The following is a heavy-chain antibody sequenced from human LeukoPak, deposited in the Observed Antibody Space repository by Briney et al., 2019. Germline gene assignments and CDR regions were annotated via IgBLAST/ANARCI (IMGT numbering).Heavy chain of an antibody. CDR1: GFTFSSYA. J-gene: IGHJ5*02. CDR2: ISYDGSNK. Sequence: GRSLRLSCAASGFTFSSYAMHWVRQAPGKGREWVAVISYDGSNKYYADSVKGRFTLSRDNSKNTLYLQMNSLRAKDTAVYCCGRDWDTPNPWGQGTLVTVSS. CDR3: GRDWDTPNP. D-gene: IGHD2-15*01. V-gene: IGHV3-30-3*01.